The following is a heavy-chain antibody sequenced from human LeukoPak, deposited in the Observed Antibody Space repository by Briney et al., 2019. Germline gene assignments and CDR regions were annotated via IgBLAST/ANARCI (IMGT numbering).Heavy chain of an antibody. CDR3: ARAHPTYYDFWSGYYTDKGAFDI. V-gene: IGHV4-34*01. CDR2: INHSGST. Sequence: SETLSLTCALYGGSFSGYYWSWIRQPPGKGLEWIGEINHSGSTNYNPSLKSRVTISVDTSKNQFSLKLSSVTAADTAVYYCARAHPTYYDFWSGYYTDKGAFDIWGQGTMVTVSS. D-gene: IGHD3-3*01. J-gene: IGHJ3*02. CDR1: GGSFSGYY.